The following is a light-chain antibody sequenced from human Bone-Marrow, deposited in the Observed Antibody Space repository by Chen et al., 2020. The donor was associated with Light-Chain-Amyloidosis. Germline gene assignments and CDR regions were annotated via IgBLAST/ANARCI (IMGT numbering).Light chain of an antibody. V-gene: IGKV1-13*02. Sequence: AIQLTQSPSSLSASVGDRVTITCRASQGISSALAWYQQKPGKAPKLLIYDASSLESGVPSRFSGSGSGTDFTLTISSLQPEDFATYYCQQFNSYPHGSSSLTFGGGTKVEIK. J-gene: IGKJ4*01. CDR3: QQFNSYPHGSSSLT. CDR1: QGISSA. CDR2: DAS.